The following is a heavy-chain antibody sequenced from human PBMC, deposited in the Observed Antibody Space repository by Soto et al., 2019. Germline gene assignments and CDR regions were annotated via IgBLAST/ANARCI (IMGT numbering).Heavy chain of an antibody. CDR2: ISNDGSNE. CDR1: VFTFSSYE. CDR3: AKGEVRGIIPSYFDY. V-gene: IGHV3-30*18. J-gene: IGHJ4*02. Sequence: WWSLRLSCSASVFTFSSYEMNWVRQAPGKGLEWVARISNDGSNEYYVDSVKGRFTISRDNSKNTLYLQMDSLRAEDTAVYYCAKGEVRGIIPSYFDYWGLGTLV. D-gene: IGHD3-10*01.